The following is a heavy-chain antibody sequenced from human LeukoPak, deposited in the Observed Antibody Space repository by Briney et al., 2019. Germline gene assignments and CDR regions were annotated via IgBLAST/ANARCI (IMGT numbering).Heavy chain of an antibody. D-gene: IGHD5-12*01. CDR3: ARPPSGYDESDAFDI. CDR2: IWYDGSNK. J-gene: IGHJ3*02. CDR1: GFTSSGYG. V-gene: IGHV3-33*01. Sequence: GGSLRLSCAASGFTSSGYGMHWVRQAPGKGLEWVAGIWYDGSNKYYADSVKGRFTISRDNSKNTLYLQMNSLRAEDTAVYYCARPPSGYDESDAFDIWGQGTMVTVSS.